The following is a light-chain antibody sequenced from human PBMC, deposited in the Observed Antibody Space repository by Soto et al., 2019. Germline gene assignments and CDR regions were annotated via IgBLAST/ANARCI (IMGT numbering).Light chain of an antibody. J-gene: IGLJ2*01. CDR3: CSYAGGSTVV. CDR2: EGS. Sequence: QSGLTQPASVSGSPGQSITFSCTGTSSDVGSYNLVSWYQHHPGKGPKLMIYEGSKRPSGVSNRFSGSKSGNTASLTISGLQTEDEADYYCCSYAGGSTVVFGGGTKVTVL. CDR1: SSDVGSYNL. V-gene: IGLV2-23*01.